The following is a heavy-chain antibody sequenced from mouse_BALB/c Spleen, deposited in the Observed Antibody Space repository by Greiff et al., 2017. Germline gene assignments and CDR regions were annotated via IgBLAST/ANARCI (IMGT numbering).Heavy chain of an antibody. Sequence: QVQLQQPGAELVKPGASVKMSCKASGYTFTSYWMHWVKQRPGQGLEWIGTIDPSDSYTSYNQKFKGKATLTVDTSSSTAYMQLSSLTSEDSAVYYCTRFTTATPFDYWGQGTTLTVSS. CDR3: TRFTTATPFDY. V-gene: IGHV1S127*01. CDR2: IDPSDSYT. D-gene: IGHD1-2*01. J-gene: IGHJ2*01. CDR1: GYTFTSYW.